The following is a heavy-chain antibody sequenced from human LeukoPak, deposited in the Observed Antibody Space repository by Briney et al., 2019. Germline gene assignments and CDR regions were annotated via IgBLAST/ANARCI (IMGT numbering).Heavy chain of an antibody. CDR3: ARDRIAAAGDFDY. CDR1: GYTFTSYC. Sequence: ASVKVSCKASGYTFTSYCLSWLRPAPGQGLDWMGWISAYNGNTNYAQKLQGRVTMTTDTSTSTAYMELRSLRSDDTAVYYCARDRIAAAGDFDYWGQGTLVTVSS. J-gene: IGHJ4*02. V-gene: IGHV1-18*04. CDR2: ISAYNGNT. D-gene: IGHD6-13*01.